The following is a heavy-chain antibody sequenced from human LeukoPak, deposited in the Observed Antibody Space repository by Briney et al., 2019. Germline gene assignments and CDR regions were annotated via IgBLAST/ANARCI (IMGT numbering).Heavy chain of an antibody. D-gene: IGHD5-12*01. CDR3: AKDREGLSSGYDLEYFDY. J-gene: IGHJ4*02. V-gene: IGHV3-23*01. CDR2: ISGGGGTT. Sequence: GGSLRLSCAASGFTVSSNYMNWVRQAPGKGLEWVSAISGGGGTTYYADSVKGRFTISRDKSKNTLFLQMNSLRAEDTAVYYCAKDREGLSSGYDLEYFDYWGQGTLVTVSS. CDR1: GFTVSSNY.